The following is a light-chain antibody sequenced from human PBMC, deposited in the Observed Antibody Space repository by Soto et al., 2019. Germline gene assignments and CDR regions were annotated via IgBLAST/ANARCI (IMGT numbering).Light chain of an antibody. J-gene: IGLJ2*01. CDR3: HSYDSDNVI. CDR1: SGSIASNY. Sequence: NFMLTQPHSVSESPGKTVTISCTRSSGSIASNYVQWYQQRPGSAPTSVIYDDNQRPSGVPDRFSGSIDSSSNSASLTISGLKTEEESDYYCHSYDSDNVIFGGGTKVTVL. CDR2: DDN. V-gene: IGLV6-57*04.